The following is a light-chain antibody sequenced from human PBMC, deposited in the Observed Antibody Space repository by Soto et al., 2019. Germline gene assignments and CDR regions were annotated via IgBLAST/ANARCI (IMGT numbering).Light chain of an antibody. CDR3: QHYVTSLTT. Sequence: EIVMTQSPGTLSVFPGERATLSCGASQSVTSNYLAWYQQKPGQAPRLLIFGASIRVKGIPDRFIGSGSGTDFTLTISRLEPEDFAVYYCQHYVTSLTTFGQGTKVDIK. CDR2: GAS. CDR1: QSVTSNY. J-gene: IGKJ1*01. V-gene: IGKV3-20*01.